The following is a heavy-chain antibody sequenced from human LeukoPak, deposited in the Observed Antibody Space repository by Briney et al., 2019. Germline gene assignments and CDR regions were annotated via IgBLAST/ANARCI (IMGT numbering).Heavy chain of an antibody. V-gene: IGHV3-64D*09. CDR1: GFTFINYA. J-gene: IGHJ5*02. D-gene: IGHD4-17*01. CDR2: ISSNGDGT. CDR3: VKDGADYGENGWLDP. Sequence: GGSLRLSCSASGFTFINYAIHWVRQAPGEGLEYVSVISSNGDGTYYAVSVRGRSTISRDNSKNMVYLQMTNVRPEDTAVYYCVKDGADYGENGWLDPWGQGTLVTVSS.